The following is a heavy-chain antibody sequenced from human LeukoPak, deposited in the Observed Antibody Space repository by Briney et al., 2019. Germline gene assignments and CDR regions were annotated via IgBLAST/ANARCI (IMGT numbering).Heavy chain of an antibody. J-gene: IGHJ4*02. CDR2: ISSSSSTI. V-gene: IGHV3-48*01. D-gene: IGHD6-25*01. Sequence: GGSLRLSCAASGFTFSSYSMNWVRQAPGKGLEWVSYISSSSSTIYYADSVKGRFTISRDNAKNSLYLQMNSLRAEDTAVYYCARDPWYSSGWEPSYWGQGTLVTVSS. CDR1: GFTFSSYS. CDR3: ARDPWYSSGWEPSY.